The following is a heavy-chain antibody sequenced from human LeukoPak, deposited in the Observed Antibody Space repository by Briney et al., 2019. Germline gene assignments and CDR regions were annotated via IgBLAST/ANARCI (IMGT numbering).Heavy chain of an antibody. D-gene: IGHD6-6*01. V-gene: IGHV1-18*01. CDR2: ISAYNGNT. CDR3: ATAMGSSASTAYFAY. Sequence: ASVKVSCKASGYTFTSYGISWVRQAPGQGLEWMGWISAYNGNTNYAQKLQGRVTMTTDTSTSTAYMELRSLRSDDTAVYYCATAMGSSASTAYFAYWGQGTLVTVSS. CDR1: GYTFTSYG. J-gene: IGHJ4*02.